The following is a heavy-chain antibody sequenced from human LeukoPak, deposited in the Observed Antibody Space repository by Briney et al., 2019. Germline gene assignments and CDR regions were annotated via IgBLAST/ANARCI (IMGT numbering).Heavy chain of an antibody. Sequence: GGSLRLSCAASGFTFNNYWMTWVRQGPGKGLEWVANVKPGGNEKYYVDSVKGRFTISRDNVKNSLYLQMNSLRAEDTAIYYCATFRFLGTWGQGTMVTVSP. CDR3: ATFRFLGT. D-gene: IGHD3-3*01. V-gene: IGHV3-7*03. J-gene: IGHJ3*01. CDR1: GFTFNNYW. CDR2: VKPGGNEK.